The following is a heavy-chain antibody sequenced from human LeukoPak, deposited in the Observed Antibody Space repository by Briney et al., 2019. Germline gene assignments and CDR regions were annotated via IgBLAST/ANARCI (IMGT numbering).Heavy chain of an antibody. V-gene: IGHV3-48*01. D-gene: IGHD3-10*01. J-gene: IGHJ3*02. Sequence: PGGSLRLSCAASGFSFSSYSMNWVRQAPGKGLECVSYISSTSSTIYYADSVKGRFTISRDNSKNTLYLQMNSLRAEDTAVYYCAKDMVLSPLALAPTDAFDIWGQGTMVTVSS. CDR2: ISSTSSTI. CDR1: GFSFSSYS. CDR3: AKDMVLSPLALAPTDAFDI.